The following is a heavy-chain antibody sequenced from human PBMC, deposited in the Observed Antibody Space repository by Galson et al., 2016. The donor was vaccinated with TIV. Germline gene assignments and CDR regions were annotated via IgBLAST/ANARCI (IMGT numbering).Heavy chain of an antibody. J-gene: IGHJ3*02. D-gene: IGHD6-19*01. CDR1: GGSFSGYY. V-gene: IGHV4-34*04. CDR2: ITHSGST. CDR3: ARRHQWLGGSFDT. Sequence: SETLSLTCAVYGGSFSGYYWTWIRQPPGKGLEWIGEITHSGSTNNTSLKSRGTISVDTSKNQLSLKVRSVTAADTGVYYCARRHQWLGGSFDTWGQGTMVAVPS.